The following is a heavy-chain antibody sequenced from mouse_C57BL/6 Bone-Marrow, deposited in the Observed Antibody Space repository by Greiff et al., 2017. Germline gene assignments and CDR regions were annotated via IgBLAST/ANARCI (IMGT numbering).Heavy chain of an antibody. Sequence: VQLQQSGAELARPGASVKLSCKASGYTFTSYGISWVKQRTGQGLEWIGEIYPRSGNTYYNEKFKGKATLTADKSSSTAYMELRSLTSEDSAVYVCARRDYGSSPFAYWGQGTLVTVSA. CDR3: ARRDYGSSPFAY. CDR2: IYPRSGNT. D-gene: IGHD1-1*01. V-gene: IGHV1-81*01. J-gene: IGHJ3*01. CDR1: GYTFTSYG.